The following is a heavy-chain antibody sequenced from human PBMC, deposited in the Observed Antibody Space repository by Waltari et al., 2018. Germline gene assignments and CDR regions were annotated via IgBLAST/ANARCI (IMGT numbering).Heavy chain of an antibody. J-gene: IGHJ4*02. CDR2: IYHSGST. CDR1: GYSISSGYY. Sequence: QVQLQESGPGLVKPSETLSLTCAVSGYSISSGYYWGWIRQPPGKGLEWIGSIYHSGSTYYNPSLKSRVTISVDTSKNQFSLKLSSVTAADTAVYYCASIISIAAPFDYWGQGTLVTVSS. CDR3: ASIISIAAPFDY. V-gene: IGHV4-38-2*01. D-gene: IGHD6-6*01.